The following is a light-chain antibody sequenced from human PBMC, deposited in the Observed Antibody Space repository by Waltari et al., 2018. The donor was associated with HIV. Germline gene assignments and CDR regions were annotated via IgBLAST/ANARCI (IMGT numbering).Light chain of an antibody. J-gene: IGKJ5*01. CDR2: DVS. CDR3: QQFNSYPLT. CDR1: QGIRAA. V-gene: IGKV1-13*02. Sequence: PSPSASAASVGAIAIITCRTSQGIRAALAWYRQKPGKTPDLLIYDVSTLQSGVPSKFSGSGSGTDFTLTINSLQPEDSATYYCQQFNSYPLTFGQGTRLDIK.